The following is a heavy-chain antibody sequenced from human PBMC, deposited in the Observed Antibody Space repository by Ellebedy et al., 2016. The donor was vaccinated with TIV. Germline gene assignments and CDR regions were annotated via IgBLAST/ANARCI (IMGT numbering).Heavy chain of an antibody. CDR2: INSRDSSI. CDR3: TRDPGPNYYDSSGPHDY. Sequence: GESLKISCAASGFTFSSYSMNWVRQAPGKGLEWVSYINSRDSSISYADSVKGRFTISRDNAKNSLYLQMNSLRAEDMAVYYCTRDPGPNYYDSSGPHDYWGQGTLVIVSS. V-gene: IGHV3-48*01. J-gene: IGHJ4*02. CDR1: GFTFSSYS. D-gene: IGHD3-22*01.